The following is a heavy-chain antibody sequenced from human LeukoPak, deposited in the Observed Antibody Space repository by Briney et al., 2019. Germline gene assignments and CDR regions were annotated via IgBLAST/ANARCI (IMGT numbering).Heavy chain of an antibody. CDR3: ARSGPYQLLSYFDY. CDR2: ISAHNGNT. V-gene: IGHV1-18*01. D-gene: IGHD2-2*01. Sequence: ASVKVSCKASGYTFTSYGISWVRQAPGQGLEWMGWISAHNGNTNYAQKLQGRVAMTTDTSTSTAYMELRSLRSDDTAVYYCARSGPYQLLSYFDYWGQGTLVTVSS. CDR1: GYTFTSYG. J-gene: IGHJ4*02.